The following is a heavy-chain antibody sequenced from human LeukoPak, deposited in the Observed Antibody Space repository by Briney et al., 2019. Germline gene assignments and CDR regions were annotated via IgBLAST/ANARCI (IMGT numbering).Heavy chain of an antibody. CDR1: GGSISSYY. CDR2: IYYSGST. V-gene: IGHV4-59*01. CDR3: AGSTAGFWSAYYFDY. J-gene: IGHJ4*02. D-gene: IGHD3-3*01. Sequence: SETLSLTCTVSGGSISSYYWSWIRQPPGKGVEWIGYIYYSGSTNYNPFLKRRVTISVDTSKNQFSLKLSSVTAADTAVYYCAGSTAGFWSAYYFDYWGQGTLVPVSS.